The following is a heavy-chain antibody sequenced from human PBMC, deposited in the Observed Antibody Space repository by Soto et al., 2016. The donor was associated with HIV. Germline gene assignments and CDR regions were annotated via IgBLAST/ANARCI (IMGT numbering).Heavy chain of an antibody. D-gene: IGHD3-22*01. CDR2: ISYDGYSI. V-gene: IGHV3-30*14. Sequence: VQLVESGGGVVQPGNSLRLSCVASGFTFSTYAMHWVRQAPGKGLEWLTFISYDGYSIGSAVSVRGRISISRDDSKNTVYLQMNSLRLDDTAVYYCARAGGNYSDSGGLGYWGQGTPVTRSPQ. J-gene: IGHJ4*02. CDR3: ARAGGNYSDSGGLGY. CDR1: GFTFSTYA.